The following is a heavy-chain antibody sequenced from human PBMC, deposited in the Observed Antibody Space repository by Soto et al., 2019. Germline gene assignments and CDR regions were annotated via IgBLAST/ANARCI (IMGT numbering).Heavy chain of an antibody. CDR3: ARQGLWFGEPYYYYGMDV. CDR1: GGSISSYY. Sequence: SETLSLTCTVSGGSISSYYWSWIRQPPGKGLEWIGYIYYSGSTNYNPSLKSRVTISVDTSKNQFSLKLSSVTAADTAVYYCARQGLWFGEPYYYYGMDVWGQGTTVTVSS. CDR2: IYYSGST. D-gene: IGHD3-10*01. V-gene: IGHV4-59*08. J-gene: IGHJ6*02.